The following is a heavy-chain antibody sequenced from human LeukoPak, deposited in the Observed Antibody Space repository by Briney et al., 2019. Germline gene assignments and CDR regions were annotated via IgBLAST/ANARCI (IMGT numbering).Heavy chain of an antibody. CDR3: AREGGKYDTSGHYQAYDAFDI. V-gene: IGHV3-7*03. CDR2: VNQDGSEK. D-gene: IGHD3-22*01. Sequence: GRCLRLSCGVSGFTFTNYWMSWVRPAPGNGLEWVANVNQDGSEKYYVDSVQGRVTISRDNAKKSLYLQMSSLRAGDTAVYYCAREGGKYDTSGHYQAYDAFDIWGQGTVVTV. J-gene: IGHJ3*02. CDR1: GFTFTNYW.